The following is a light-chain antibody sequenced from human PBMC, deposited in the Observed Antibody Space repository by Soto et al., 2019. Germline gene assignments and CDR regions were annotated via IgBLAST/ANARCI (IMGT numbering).Light chain of an antibody. CDR1: QSVLYSSNNKNY. Sequence: DIVMTQSPDSLAVSLGERATINCKSSQSVLYSSNNKNYLALYQQKPGQPPKLLIYWASTRESGVPDRFSGSGSGTDFTLTISSLQAADVAVYYCQQYYSTPLTFGGGTKVEIK. CDR3: QQYYSTPLT. CDR2: WAS. J-gene: IGKJ4*01. V-gene: IGKV4-1*01.